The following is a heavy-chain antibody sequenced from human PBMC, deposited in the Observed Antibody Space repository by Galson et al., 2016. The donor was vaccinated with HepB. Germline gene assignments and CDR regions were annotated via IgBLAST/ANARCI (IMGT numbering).Heavy chain of an antibody. CDR1: GASISNNYW. CDR2: IYQTGTA. J-gene: IGHJ4*02. Sequence: SETLSLTCAVSGASISNNYWWSWARQSPEKGLEWTGEIYQTGTANYNPSFTSRATISVDTSKNQISLRLDSVTAADTAVYYCTRGTLGTTASMAFDYWGQGTLVSVSS. CDR3: TRGTLGTTASMAFDY. V-gene: IGHV4-4*02. D-gene: IGHD1-26*01.